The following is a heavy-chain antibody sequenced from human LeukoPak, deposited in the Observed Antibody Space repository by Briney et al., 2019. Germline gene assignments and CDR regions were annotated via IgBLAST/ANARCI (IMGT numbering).Heavy chain of an antibody. D-gene: IGHD2-15*01. V-gene: IGHV3-48*01. J-gene: IGHJ4*02. Sequence: GGSLRLSCAASGFTFSSYGMNWVRQAPGKGLEWVSYISSSGTTIQYADSVRGRFTISRDNAKNSLYLQMNSLRAEDTAVYCCARDGVALYWGQGTLVTVSS. CDR2: ISSSGTTI. CDR3: ARDGVALY. CDR1: GFTFSSYG.